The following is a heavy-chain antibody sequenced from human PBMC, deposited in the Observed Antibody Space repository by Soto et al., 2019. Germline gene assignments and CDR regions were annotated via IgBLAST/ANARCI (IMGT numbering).Heavy chain of an antibody. CDR2: ISAYNGNK. D-gene: IGHD6-13*01. CDR3: ARDRAVAGSPRDAFDI. J-gene: IGHJ3*02. Sequence: ASVQDSCQASGYTFTSCGISWVRQAPGQGLEWMGWISAYNGNKNYAQKLQGRVTMTTDTSTSTAYMELRSLRSDDTAVYYCARDRAVAGSPRDAFDIWGQGTMVTVSS. V-gene: IGHV1-18*01. CDR1: GYTFTSCG.